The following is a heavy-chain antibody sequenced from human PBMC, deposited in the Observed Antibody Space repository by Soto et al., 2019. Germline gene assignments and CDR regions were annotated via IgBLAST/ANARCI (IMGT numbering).Heavy chain of an antibody. V-gene: IGHV1-2*02. CDR2: INPNSGGT. Sequence: ASVKVSCKASGYTFTGYFMHWVRQAPGQGLEWMGWINPNSGGTNCTQKFQGRVTMTRDTSISTAYTGMSRLRSDDTGVYYCARGLAVAGPVANDAFDIWGQGTMVTVSS. J-gene: IGHJ3*02. CDR3: ARGLAVAGPVANDAFDI. D-gene: IGHD6-19*01. CDR1: GYTFTGYF.